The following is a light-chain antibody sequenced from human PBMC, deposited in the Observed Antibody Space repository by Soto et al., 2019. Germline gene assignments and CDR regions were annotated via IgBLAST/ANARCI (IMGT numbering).Light chain of an antibody. CDR1: SSDVGLYNY. V-gene: IGLV2-14*01. Sequence: QSVLTQPASVSVSPGQSITISCTGTSSDVGLYNYVSWYQQHPGQAPRLMIYEVTNRPSGVSNRFSGSKSGNTASLTISGLQTEDEADYYCSSKSSSSPPYVFGTGTKVTVL. J-gene: IGLJ1*01. CDR2: EVT. CDR3: SSKSSSSPPYV.